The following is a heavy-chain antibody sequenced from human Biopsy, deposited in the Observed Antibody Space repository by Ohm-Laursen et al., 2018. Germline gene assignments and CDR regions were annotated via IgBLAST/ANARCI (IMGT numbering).Heavy chain of an antibody. J-gene: IGHJ6*02. V-gene: IGHV1-18*01. CDR3: TRDRHYASGSYAGMDV. D-gene: IGHD3-10*01. CDR1: GYTYTSYG. Sequence: GASVKASCTASGYTYTSYGISWVRQAPGHGPGWMGWISGYNGNTVYPQNHQGRVTLTTDTSTSTAYMELRSLRSDDTAIYYCTRDRHYASGSYAGMDVWGQGTTVTVSS. CDR2: ISGYNGNT.